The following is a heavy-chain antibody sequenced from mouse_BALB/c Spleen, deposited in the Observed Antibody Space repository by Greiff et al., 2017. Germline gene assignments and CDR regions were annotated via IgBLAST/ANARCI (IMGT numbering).Heavy chain of an antibody. CDR2: INPSTGYT. V-gene: IGHV1-7*01. Sequence: QVQLQQSGAELAKPGASVKMSCKASGYTFTSYWMHWVKQRPGQGLEWIGYINPSTGYTEYNQKFKDKATLTADKSSSTAYMQLSSLTSEDSAVYYCARGYYYGSFDYWGQGTTLTVSS. CDR3: ARGYYYGSFDY. J-gene: IGHJ2*01. D-gene: IGHD1-1*01. CDR1: GYTFTSYW.